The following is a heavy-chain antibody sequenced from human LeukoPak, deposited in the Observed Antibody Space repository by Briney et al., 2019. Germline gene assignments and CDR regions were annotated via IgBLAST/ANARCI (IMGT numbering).Heavy chain of an antibody. V-gene: IGHV4-4*07. Sequence: SETLSLTCTVSGGSISSYYWSWIRQPAGKGLEWIGRIYTSGSTNYNPSLKSRVTMSVDTSKNQFSLKLSSVTAADTAVYYCARAPRYQLLSGYYYYYYMDVWGKGTTVTVSS. CDR1: GGSISSYY. D-gene: IGHD2-2*01. J-gene: IGHJ6*03. CDR3: ARAPRYQLLSGYYYYYYMDV. CDR2: IYTSGST.